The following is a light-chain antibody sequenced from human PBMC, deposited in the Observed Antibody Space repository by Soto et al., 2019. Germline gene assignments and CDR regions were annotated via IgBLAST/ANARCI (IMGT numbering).Light chain of an antibody. J-gene: IGLJ1*01. Sequence: QSALTQPPSVSGAPGERVTISCTGSSSNIGAGYDVHWYRQLPGTAPKLLIYGNSNRPSGVPDRFSGSNSGTSASLAITGLQAEDEADYYCQSYDRSLSDHVFGNGTKVTVL. CDR3: QSYDRSLSDHV. CDR1: SSNIGAGYD. V-gene: IGLV1-40*01. CDR2: GNS.